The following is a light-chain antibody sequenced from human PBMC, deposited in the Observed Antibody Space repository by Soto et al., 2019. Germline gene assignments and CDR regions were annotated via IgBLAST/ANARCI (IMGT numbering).Light chain of an antibody. CDR1: ERIYSAY. V-gene: IGKV3-20*01. CDR3: QQYGNSQT. J-gene: IGKJ1*01. CDR2: GTS. Sequence: EVVLTQSPGTLSLSRGERATLSCRASERIYSAYLGWYQQKPGQAPRLLIYGTSSRATGIPDRFSGSGSGTDFTLTISRLEPEDFAVYYCQQYGNSQTFGQGTKVDIK.